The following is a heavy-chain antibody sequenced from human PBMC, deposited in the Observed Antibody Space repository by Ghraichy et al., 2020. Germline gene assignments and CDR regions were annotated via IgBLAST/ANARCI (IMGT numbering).Heavy chain of an antibody. CDR2: IYYSGST. CDR1: GGSISSGDYY. CDR3: ARTTPPLVEWLPDYFDY. V-gene: IGHV4-30-4*08. Sequence: SETLSLTCTVSGGSISSGDYYWSWIRQPPGKGLEWIGYIYYSGSTYYNPSLKSRVTISVDTSKNQFSLKLSSVTAADTAVYYCARTTPPLVEWLPDYFDYWGQKTLGIVSS. D-gene: IGHD3-3*01. J-gene: IGHJ4*02.